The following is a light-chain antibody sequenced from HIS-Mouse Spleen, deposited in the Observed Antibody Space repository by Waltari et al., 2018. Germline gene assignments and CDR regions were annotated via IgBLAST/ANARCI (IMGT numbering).Light chain of an antibody. J-gene: IGKJ5*01. CDR3: MQALQTPIT. CDR1: QSLLHSNGYNY. V-gene: IGKV2-28*01. CDR2: LGY. Sequence: VMTPSPLSLPVTRGEPAYSSCRARQSLLHSNGYNYWYLYLHKPGQSPHLLIYLGYNRASEVPDRFSGSGSGTDFTLKISRVEAEDVGVYYCMQALQTPITFGQGTRLEIK.